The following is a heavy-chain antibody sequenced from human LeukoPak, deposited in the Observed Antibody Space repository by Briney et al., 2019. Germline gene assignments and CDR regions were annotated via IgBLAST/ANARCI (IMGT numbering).Heavy chain of an antibody. V-gene: IGHV4-59*01. CDR3: ARGGYGDGRGQYYFDF. CDR1: GGSIRSYY. Sequence: SETLSLTCTVSGGSIRSYYWSWIRQPPGKGLEWIGYIYSSGSTNYNPSLKSRVTISVDTSKNQFSLKLTFVTAADTAVYYCARGGYGDGRGQYYFDFWGRGTLVTVSS. CDR2: IYSSGST. J-gene: IGHJ4*02. D-gene: IGHD4-17*01.